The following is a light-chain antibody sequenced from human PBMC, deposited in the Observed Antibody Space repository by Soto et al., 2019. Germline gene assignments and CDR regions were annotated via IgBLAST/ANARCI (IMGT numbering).Light chain of an antibody. V-gene: IGKV3-20*01. CDR3: QQYVTSPLT. Sequence: IVFTQSPCTLSLSPGERATLSCRASQSVSSYLAWYQQKPGQAPRLLIYGVSSRATGIPDRFSGSGSGTDFTLTISRLEPEDFAVYYCQQYVTSPLTFGGGTK. CDR2: GVS. J-gene: IGKJ4*01. CDR1: QSVSSY.